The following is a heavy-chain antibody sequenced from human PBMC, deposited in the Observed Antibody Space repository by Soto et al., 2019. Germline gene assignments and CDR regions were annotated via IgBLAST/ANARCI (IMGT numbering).Heavy chain of an antibody. D-gene: IGHD1-26*01. CDR3: ARDPGAATFDF. J-gene: IGHJ4*01. Sequence: ACESSACRVSIYVSIWVLQAPGQGLEWIGWINPYNGNTLNAQNLQGRVTLTTDTSTSTAYMELRSLRSDDTAIYYCARDPGAATFDFWGQGTLVTVSS. CDR2: INPYNGNT. V-gene: IGHV1-18*04. CDR1: ACRVSIYV.